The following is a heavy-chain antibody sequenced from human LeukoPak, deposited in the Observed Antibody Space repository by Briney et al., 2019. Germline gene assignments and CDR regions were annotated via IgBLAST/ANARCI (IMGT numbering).Heavy chain of an antibody. Sequence: SETLSLTCTVSGGSISSYYWSWIRQPPGKGLEWIGYIYYSGSTNYNPSLKSRVTISVDTSKNQFSLKLSSVTAADTAVYYCARLILTGYYVFDYWGQGTLVTVSS. CDR1: GGSISSYY. D-gene: IGHD3-9*01. CDR3: ARLILTGYYVFDY. J-gene: IGHJ4*02. V-gene: IGHV4-59*08. CDR2: IYYSGST.